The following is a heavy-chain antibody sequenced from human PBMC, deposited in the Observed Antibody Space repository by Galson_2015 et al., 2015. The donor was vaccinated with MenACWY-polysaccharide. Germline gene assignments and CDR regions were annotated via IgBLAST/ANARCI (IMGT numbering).Heavy chain of an antibody. CDR1: GFTFDDYA. J-gene: IGHJ4*02. CDR3: ARATNYYDSSGWAPQGDY. D-gene: IGHD3-22*01. Sequence: SLRLSCAASGFTFDDYAMHWVRQAPGKGLEWVSGISWNSGSIGYADSVKGRFTISRDNAKNSLYLQMNSLRAEDTAVYYCARATNYYDSSGWAPQGDYWGQGTLVTVSS. V-gene: IGHV3-9*01. CDR2: ISWNSGSI.